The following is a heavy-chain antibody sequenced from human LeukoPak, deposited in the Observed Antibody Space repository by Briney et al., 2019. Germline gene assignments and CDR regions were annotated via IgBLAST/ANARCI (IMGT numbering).Heavy chain of an antibody. CDR1: GGSISSGSYY. D-gene: IGHD2-15*01. J-gene: IGHJ6*03. V-gene: IGHV4-61*02. CDR2: IYTSGST. Sequence: SETLSLTCTVSGGSISSGSYYWSWIRQPAGKGLEWIGRIYTSGSTNYNPSLKSRVTISVDTSKNQFSLKLSSVTAADTAVYYCASLGGGGSYYYYYYMDVWGKGTTVTISS. CDR3: ASLGGGGSYYYYYYMDV.